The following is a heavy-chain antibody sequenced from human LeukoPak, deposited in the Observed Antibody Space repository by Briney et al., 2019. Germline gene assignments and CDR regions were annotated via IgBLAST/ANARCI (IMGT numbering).Heavy chain of an antibody. V-gene: IGHV1-69*13. D-gene: IGHD1-26*01. Sequence: SVKVSCKASVGTFSSYAISWVRQAPGQGLEWMGGIIPIFGTANYAQKFQGRVTITADESTSTAYMELSSLRSEDTAVNYCAKDRLGAILYFDYWGQGTLVTVSS. CDR2: IIPIFGTA. CDR3: AKDRLGAILYFDY. CDR1: VGTFSSYA. J-gene: IGHJ4*02.